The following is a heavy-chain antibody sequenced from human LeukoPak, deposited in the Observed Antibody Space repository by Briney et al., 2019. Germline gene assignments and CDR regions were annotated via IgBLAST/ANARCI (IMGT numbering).Heavy chain of an antibody. J-gene: IGHJ4*02. CDR3: ARDELAVAKKGFLDS. CDR2: IWYDGSNK. V-gene: IGHV3-33*01. Sequence: PGGSLRLSCAASGFIFSSYSMHWVRQAPGKGLEWVAVIWYDGSNKYYADSVKGRFTISRDNSKNTLYLQVNSLRAEDTAVYYCARDELAVAKKGFLDSWGQGTLVTVSS. D-gene: IGHD6-19*01. CDR1: GFIFSSYS.